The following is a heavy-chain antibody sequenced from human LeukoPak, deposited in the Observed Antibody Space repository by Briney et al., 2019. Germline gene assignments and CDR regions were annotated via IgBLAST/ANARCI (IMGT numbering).Heavy chain of an antibody. D-gene: IGHD2-15*01. V-gene: IGHV3-23*05. CDR2: ICVSGNT. CDR1: VVTLSSYA. J-gene: IGHJ4*02. Sequence: GGALRLSSAPSVVTLSSYAMSWVRHGPGKGLEWVSAICVSGNTLNAASAKGRFTISRDSSKNTLYLQMSSLRAEDAAVYYCARAPVTSCSGVLCYPFDSWGKEPLVTFS. CDR3: ARAPVTSCSGVLCYPFDS.